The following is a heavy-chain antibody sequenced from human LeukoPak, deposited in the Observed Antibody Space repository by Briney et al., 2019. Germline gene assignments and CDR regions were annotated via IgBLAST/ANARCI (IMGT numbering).Heavy chain of an antibody. Sequence: GGSLRLSCAASGFTFSSYAMSRVRQAPGKGLEWVSSISGSGGSTYYADSVKGRFTISRDNSKNTLYLQMNSLRAEDTAVFYCAKGSVNFDYWGQGTLVTVSS. CDR3: AKGSVNFDY. CDR2: ISGSGGST. CDR1: GFTFSSYA. V-gene: IGHV3-23*01. J-gene: IGHJ4*02. D-gene: IGHD3-3*01.